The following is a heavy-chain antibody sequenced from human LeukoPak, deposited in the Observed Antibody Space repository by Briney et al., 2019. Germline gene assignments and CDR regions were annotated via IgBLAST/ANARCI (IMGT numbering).Heavy chain of an antibody. J-gene: IGHJ5*02. CDR2: IYPGDSDT. D-gene: IGHD3-22*01. CDR3: ARPEYYDSSHH. V-gene: IGHV5-51*01. CDR1: GNSFTNYW. Sequence: GESLKISCKGSGNSFTNYWLAWVRQMPGMGLEWMGIIYPGDSDTRYSPSFQGQVTISADKSIRTAYLQWSSLKASDTAMYYCARPEYYDSSHHWGQGTLVTVSS.